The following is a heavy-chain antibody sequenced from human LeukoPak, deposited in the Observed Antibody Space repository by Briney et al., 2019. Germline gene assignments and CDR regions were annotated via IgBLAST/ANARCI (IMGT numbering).Heavy chain of an antibody. D-gene: IGHD4-17*01. CDR2: IYYSRST. CDR1: GGSISSGGYY. J-gene: IGHJ4*02. V-gene: IGHV4-31*03. Sequence: SETLSLTCTVSGGSISSGGYYWSWIRQHPGKGLEWIGYIYYSRSTYYNPSLKSRVTISVDTSKNQFSLKLSSVTAADTAVYYCARETDDYGDRSFDYWGQGTLVTVSS. CDR3: ARETDDYGDRSFDY.